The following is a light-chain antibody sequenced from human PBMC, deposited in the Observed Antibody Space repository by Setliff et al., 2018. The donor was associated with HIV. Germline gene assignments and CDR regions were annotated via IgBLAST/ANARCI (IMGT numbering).Light chain of an antibody. J-gene: IGLJ2*01. CDR2: DVS. CDR3: CSYAGSYIFVV. CDR1: SSDVGGYNY. Sequence: QSALPQPRSVSGSPGQSVTISCTGTSSDVGGYNYVSWYQQHPGKAPKLMIYDVSKRPSGVPDRFSGSKSGNTASLTISGLQAEDEADYYCCSYAGSYIFVVFGGGTKVTVL. V-gene: IGLV2-11*01.